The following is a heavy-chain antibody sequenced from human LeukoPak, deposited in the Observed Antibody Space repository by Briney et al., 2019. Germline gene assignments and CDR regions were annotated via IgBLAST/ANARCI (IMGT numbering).Heavy chain of an antibody. Sequence: PSETLSLICTVSGVSIGLYHWTWIRQPPGKALEWIGYVYYNGSTKYNPSLKSRVTISVDTSKNQFSLKMSSVTAADTAVYYCARDRAAGSDWLDPWGQGTLVTVSS. CDR3: ARDRAAGSDWLDP. CDR2: VYYNGST. D-gene: IGHD3-10*01. J-gene: IGHJ5*02. V-gene: IGHV4-59*01. CDR1: GVSIGLYH.